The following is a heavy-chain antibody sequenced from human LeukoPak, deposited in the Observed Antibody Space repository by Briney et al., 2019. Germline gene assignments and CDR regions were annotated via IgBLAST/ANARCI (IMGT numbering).Heavy chain of an antibody. D-gene: IGHD3-22*01. CDR2: INHSGST. J-gene: IGHJ5*02. V-gene: IGHV4-34*01. CDR3: ARGRAGGKPHTDYYYVRRGGWFDP. Sequence: PSETLSLTCAVYGGSFIGYYWSWIRQPPGKGLEWIGEINHSGSTSYYPSLKSRVTISVDTSKNQFYLKLSSVTAADTAVYYCARGRAGGKPHTDYYYVRRGGWFDPWGQGTLVTVSS. CDR1: GGSFIGYY.